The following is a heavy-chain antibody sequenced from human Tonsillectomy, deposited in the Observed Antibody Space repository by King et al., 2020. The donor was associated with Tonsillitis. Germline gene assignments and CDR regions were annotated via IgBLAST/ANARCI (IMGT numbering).Heavy chain of an antibody. CDR1: GFTFRSYT. V-gene: IGHV3-23*04. CDR2: ISSSGGSI. D-gene: IGHD2/OR15-2a*01. CDR3: AKEIPYLR. Sequence: VQLVESGGGLVQPGGSLRLSCAASGFTFRSYTMNWVRQAPGKGLEWVAFISSSGGSIYYADSVKGRFTISRDNSKNTLYLQMNSLRAEDTAVYYCAKEIPYLRWGQGTLVTVSS. J-gene: IGHJ4*02.